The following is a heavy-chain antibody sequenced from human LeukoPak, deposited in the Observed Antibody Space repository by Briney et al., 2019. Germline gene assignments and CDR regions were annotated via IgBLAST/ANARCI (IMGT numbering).Heavy chain of an antibody. CDR2: IRYDGSRT. V-gene: IGHV3-33*06. J-gene: IGHJ5*02. Sequence: GRSLRLSCAASGFTFSSHGMKWVRQAPGKGLEWVALIRYDGSRTNYVDSVMGRFTISRDSSKNTLYLQMDNLRVEDTAVYFCAKDLSYGSLWFDPWGQGTLVTVSS. D-gene: IGHD3-10*01. CDR3: AKDLSYGSLWFDP. CDR1: GFTFSSHG.